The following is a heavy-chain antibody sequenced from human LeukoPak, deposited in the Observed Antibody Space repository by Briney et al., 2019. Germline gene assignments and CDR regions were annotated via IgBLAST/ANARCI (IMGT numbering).Heavy chain of an antibody. CDR1: GYTFTGYY. J-gene: IGHJ3*02. CDR3: ARARTMITFGGVRHAFDI. D-gene: IGHD3-16*01. Sequence: SVKVSCKASGYTFTGYYMHWVRQAPGQGLEWVGRIIPLLGVTNHAQKLQGRVTVTADPATNTAYMELSSLIPDDTAVYYCARARTMITFGGVRHAFDIWGQGTLVTVSS. V-gene: IGHV1-69*04. CDR2: IIPLLGVT.